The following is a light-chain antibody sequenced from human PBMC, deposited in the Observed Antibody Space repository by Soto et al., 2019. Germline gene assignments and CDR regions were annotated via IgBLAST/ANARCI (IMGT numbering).Light chain of an antibody. CDR2: EVS. CDR3: SSYAGLGGV. V-gene: IGLV2-8*01. J-gene: IGLJ1*01. Sequence: QSALTQPPSASGSPGQSVTISCTGTSSDVGGYNYVSWYQQHPGKAPKLMIYEVSKRPSGVPDRFSGSKSGNTASLTVSGPRAEEEADYYCSSYAGLGGVFGTGTKVTV. CDR1: SSDVGGYNY.